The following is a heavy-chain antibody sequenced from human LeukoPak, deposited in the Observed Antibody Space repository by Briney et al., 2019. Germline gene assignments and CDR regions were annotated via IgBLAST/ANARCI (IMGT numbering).Heavy chain of an antibody. V-gene: IGHV6-1*01. Sequence: SQTLSLTCAISGDSVSSNRAAWNWIRQSPSRGLEWLGRTYYRSKWYNDYAVSVKSRITINPDTSKKQLSLQLKYVTPEDTAVYYCARELEMATIYSYFDYWGQGTLVTVSS. CDR1: GDSVSSNRAA. J-gene: IGHJ4*02. CDR3: ARELEMATIYSYFDY. CDR2: TYYRSKWYN. D-gene: IGHD5-24*01.